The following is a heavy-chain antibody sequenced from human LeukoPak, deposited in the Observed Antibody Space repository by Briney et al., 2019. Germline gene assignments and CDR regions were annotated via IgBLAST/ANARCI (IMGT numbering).Heavy chain of an antibody. V-gene: IGHV3-30-3*01. Sequence: GGSLRLSCAASGFTFSSYAMPWVRQAPGKGLEWVAVISYDGSNKYYADSVKGRFTISRDNSKNTLYLQMNSLRAEDTAVYYCVRDIRQLVPLWYFDYWGQGTLVTVSS. J-gene: IGHJ4*02. D-gene: IGHD6-6*01. CDR2: ISYDGSNK. CDR3: VRDIRQLVPLWYFDY. CDR1: GFTFSSYA.